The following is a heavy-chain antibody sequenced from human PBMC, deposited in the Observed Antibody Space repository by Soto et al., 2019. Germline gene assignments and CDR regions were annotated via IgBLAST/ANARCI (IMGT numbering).Heavy chain of an antibody. V-gene: IGHV4-31*03. CDR2: IYHSGST. CDR1: GGSISSGGYY. D-gene: IGHD2-15*01. CDR3: ASLDLLGYCSGGSCPGLGFEI. Sequence: TLSLTCTVSGGSISSGGYYWTWIRQHPGKGMKWIGYIYHSGSTYYNPSLRSRVTISVDTSKNQFSLKLSSVTAADTAVYYCASLDLLGYCSGGSCPGLGFEIWGQGTMVTV. J-gene: IGHJ3*02.